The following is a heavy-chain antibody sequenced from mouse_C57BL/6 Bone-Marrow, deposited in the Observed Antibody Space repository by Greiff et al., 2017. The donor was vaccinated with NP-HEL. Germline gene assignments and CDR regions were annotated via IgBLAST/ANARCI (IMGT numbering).Heavy chain of an antibody. J-gene: IGHJ2*01. V-gene: IGHV1-26*01. CDR3: ARSGIVFDY. D-gene: IGHD2-5*01. CDR2: INPNNGGT. Sequence: EVQLQQSGPELVKPGASVKISCKASGYTFTDYYMNWVKQSHGKSLEWIGDINPNNGGTSYNQKFKGKATLTVDKSSSTAYMELRSLTSEDSAVYYCARSGIVFDYWGQGTTLTVSS. CDR1: GYTFTDYY.